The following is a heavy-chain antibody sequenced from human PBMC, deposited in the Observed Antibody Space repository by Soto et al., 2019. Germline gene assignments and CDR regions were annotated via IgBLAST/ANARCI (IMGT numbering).Heavy chain of an antibody. D-gene: IGHD2-21*02. CDR3: ARDFDCGGDCSLNYFDF. CDR2: INPNTGAT. CDR1: GYTFTAYS. J-gene: IGHJ4*02. Sequence: SVKVSCEASGYTFTAYSMHWVRQAPVQGPEWMGWINPNTGATKYAQKFQGRVTMTRDTSITTAYMELRRLRSDDTAVYYCARDFDCGGDCSLNYFDFWAQGTLVTVSS. V-gene: IGHV1-2*02.